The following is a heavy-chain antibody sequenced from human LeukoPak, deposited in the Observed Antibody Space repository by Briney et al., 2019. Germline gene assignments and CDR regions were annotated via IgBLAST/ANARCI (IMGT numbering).Heavy chain of an antibody. CDR3: ARVGETGTVTMELDL. V-gene: IGHV3-30*04. Sequence: GGSLRLSCAASGFPFADYSPHWVRRAPGKGLEWVALMSFDGNFENFADSVKGRFTISRDTARNTLYLHMGSLGVEDSAVYYCARVGETGTVTMELDLWGQGALVTVSS. CDR1: GFPFADYS. J-gene: IGHJ1*01. D-gene: IGHD5-24*01. CDR2: MSFDGNFE.